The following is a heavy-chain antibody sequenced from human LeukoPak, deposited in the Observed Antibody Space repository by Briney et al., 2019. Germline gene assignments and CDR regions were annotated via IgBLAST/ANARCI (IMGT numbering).Heavy chain of an antibody. Sequence: SETLSLTCTVSGGSISSYYWSWIRQPPGKGLEWIGYIYYSGSTNYNPSLKSRVTISVDTSKNQFSLKLSSVTAADTAVYYCASSGYYTLWFDPWGQGTLVTVSS. V-gene: IGHV4-59*01. CDR3: ASSGYYTLWFDP. CDR2: IYYSGST. CDR1: GGSISSYY. J-gene: IGHJ5*02. D-gene: IGHD3-3*01.